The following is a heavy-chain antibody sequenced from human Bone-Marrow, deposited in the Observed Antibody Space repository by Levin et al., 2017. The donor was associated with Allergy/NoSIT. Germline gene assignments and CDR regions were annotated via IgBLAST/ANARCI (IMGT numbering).Heavy chain of an antibody. CDR2: IIPIFGTA. V-gene: IGHV1-69*13. CDR1: GGTFSSYA. D-gene: IGHD6-13*01. J-gene: IGHJ4*02. CDR3: AIAAAGHPYVSYFDY. Sequence: SVKVSCKASGGTFSSYAISWVRQAPGQGLEWMGGIIPIFGTANYAQKFQGRVTITADESTSTAYMELSSLRSEDTAVYYCAIAAAGHPYVSYFDYWGQGTLVTVSS.